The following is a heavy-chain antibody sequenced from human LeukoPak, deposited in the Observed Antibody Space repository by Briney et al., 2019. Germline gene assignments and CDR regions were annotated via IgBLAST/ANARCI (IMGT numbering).Heavy chain of an antibody. CDR1: GFTFSSYA. CDR3: AKGGYYGSGELDY. D-gene: IGHD3-10*01. CDR2: ISYDGSNK. Sequence: GGSLRLSCAASGFTFSSYAMHWVRQAPGKGLEWVAVISYDGSNKYYADSVKGRFTISRDNSKNTLYLQMHSLRAEDTAVYYCAKGGYYGSGELDYWGQGTLVTVSS. V-gene: IGHV3-30*04. J-gene: IGHJ4*02.